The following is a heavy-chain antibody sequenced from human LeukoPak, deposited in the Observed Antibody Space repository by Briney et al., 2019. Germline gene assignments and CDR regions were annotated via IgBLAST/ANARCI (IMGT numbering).Heavy chain of an antibody. CDR2: IYYTGSP. Sequence: PSETLSLTCTVSGGSISSHYWSWIRQPPGKGLEWIGNIYYTGSPNYNPSLQSRVTISVDTSKNQFSLKLSSVTAADTAVYYCASLRTSSWYYDYWGQGTLVTVSS. V-gene: IGHV4-59*11. CDR1: GGSISSHY. J-gene: IGHJ4*02. D-gene: IGHD6-13*01. CDR3: ASLRTSSWYYDY.